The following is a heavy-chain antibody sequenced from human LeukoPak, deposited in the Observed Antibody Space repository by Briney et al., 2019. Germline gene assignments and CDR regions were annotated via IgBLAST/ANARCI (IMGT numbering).Heavy chain of an antibody. CDR3: ARRYCSSTSCYNGY. D-gene: IGHD2-2*01. Sequence: PGGSLRLSCAASGFTFSSYWMSWVRQAPGKGLEWVANIKQDGSEKYYVDSVKGRFTISRDNAKNSLYLQMNSLRAEDTAVYYCARRYCSSTSCYNGYWGQGTLVTVSS. CDR1: GFTFSSYW. V-gene: IGHV3-7*01. CDR2: IKQDGSEK. J-gene: IGHJ4*02.